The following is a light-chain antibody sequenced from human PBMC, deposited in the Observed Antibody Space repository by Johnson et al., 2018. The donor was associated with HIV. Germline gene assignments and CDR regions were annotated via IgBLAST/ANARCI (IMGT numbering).Light chain of an antibody. V-gene: IGLV1-51*01. J-gene: IGLJ1*01. CDR2: DNN. CDR3: GTWDSSLSALYV. Sequence: QPVLTQPPSVSAAPGQKVTISCSGSSSNIGNNYVSWYQQVPGTAPKLLIYDNNRRPSGIPDRFSGSKSGTSATLRITGLQTGDEADYYCGTWDSSLSALYVFGTVTKVTVL. CDR1: SSNIGNNY.